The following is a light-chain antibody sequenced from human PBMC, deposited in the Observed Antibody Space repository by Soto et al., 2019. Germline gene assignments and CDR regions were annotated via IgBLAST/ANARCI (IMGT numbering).Light chain of an antibody. CDR2: GAS. Sequence: EIVLTQSPGTLSLPPGERATLSCRASQSVSSSYLAWYQQKPGQAPRLLIYGASSRAAGIPDRFSGSGSGTDFTLTISRLEREDFAVYYCQQYGNFPYTFGQGTKLEIK. CDR3: QQYGNFPYT. J-gene: IGKJ2*01. V-gene: IGKV3-20*01. CDR1: QSVSSSY.